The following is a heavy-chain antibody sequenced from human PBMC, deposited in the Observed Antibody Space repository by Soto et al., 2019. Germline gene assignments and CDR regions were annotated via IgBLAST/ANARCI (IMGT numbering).Heavy chain of an antibody. D-gene: IGHD1-26*01. J-gene: IGHJ4*02. CDR2: ISSSGSTI. Sequence: WGSLRLSCGASGFTFSDYYMSWSRRAPGKGLEWVSYISSSGSTIYYADSVKGRFTISRDNAKNSLYLQMNSLRAEDTAVYYCARYERIVGAPFDYWGQGTLVTVSS. V-gene: IGHV3-11*01. CDR3: ARYERIVGAPFDY. CDR1: GFTFSDYY.